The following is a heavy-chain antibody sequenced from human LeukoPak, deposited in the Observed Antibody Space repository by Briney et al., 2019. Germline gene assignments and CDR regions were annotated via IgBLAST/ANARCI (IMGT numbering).Heavy chain of an antibody. CDR2: INPTGGST. Sequence: ASVKVSCKASGYTFPSYFMHWVRQAPGQGLEWMGIINPTGGSTTYAQKFQGRVTMTRDTSTSTVYMELSSLRSDNTAVYYCARTAARRFDYWGQGTLVTVSS. V-gene: IGHV1-46*01. CDR3: ARTAARRFDY. J-gene: IGHJ4*02. CDR1: GYTFPSYF. D-gene: IGHD6-6*01.